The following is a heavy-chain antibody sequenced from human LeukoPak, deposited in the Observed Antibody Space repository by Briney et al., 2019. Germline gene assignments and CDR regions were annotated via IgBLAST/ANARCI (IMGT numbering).Heavy chain of an antibody. D-gene: IGHD3-10*01. V-gene: IGHV4-39*01. Sequence: SETLSLTCTVSGGSISSSSYYWGWIRQPPGKGLEWIGSIYYSGSTYYNPSLKSRVTISVDTSKNQFSLKLSSVTAADTAVYYCARQVRGSGSYYSNYWGQGTLVTVSS. CDR1: GGSISSSSYY. CDR2: IYYSGST. CDR3: ARQVRGSGSYYSNY. J-gene: IGHJ4*02.